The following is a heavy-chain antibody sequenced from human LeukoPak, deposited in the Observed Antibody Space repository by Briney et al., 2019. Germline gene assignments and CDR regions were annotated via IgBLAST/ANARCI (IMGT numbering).Heavy chain of an antibody. D-gene: IGHD6-6*01. CDR2: IYFSGAT. CDR3: PLPYSSPSLGFDY. J-gene: IGHJ4*02. Sequence: SETLSLTCTVSGGSISSSSYYWGWIRQPPGKGLEWSGNIYFSGATYYNPSLKSRVTLSVDPSKNQLFPKLSSLTAPETACEYCPLPYSSPSLGFDYWGQGTLVSVSS. CDR1: GGSISSSSYY. V-gene: IGHV4-39*03.